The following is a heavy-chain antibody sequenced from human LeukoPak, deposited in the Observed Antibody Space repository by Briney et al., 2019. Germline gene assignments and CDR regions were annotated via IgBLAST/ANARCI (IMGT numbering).Heavy chain of an antibody. CDR2: ISGSGGST. Sequence: GRSLRLSCAASGFTFSSYSMNWVRQAPGKGLEWVSAISGSGGSTYYADSVKGRFTISRDNSKNTLYLQMNSLRAEDTAVYYCAKLGYCSSTSCYSGPGGPSPNWFDPWGQGTLVTVSS. V-gene: IGHV3-23*01. CDR1: GFTFSSYS. D-gene: IGHD2-2*02. J-gene: IGHJ5*02. CDR3: AKLGYCSSTSCYSGPGGPSPNWFDP.